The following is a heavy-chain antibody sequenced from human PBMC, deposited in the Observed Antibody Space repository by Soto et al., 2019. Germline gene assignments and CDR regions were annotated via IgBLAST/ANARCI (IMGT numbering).Heavy chain of an antibody. CDR1: GFTFSDYY. CDR3: ARGRGAAADYFDF. V-gene: IGHV3-11*05. D-gene: IGHD6-13*01. Sequence: QVQLVESGGGLVKPGGSLRLSCAVSGFTFSDYYMTWIRQAPGKGLEWVSYISSSTSHPNYADSVKGRFTISRDNAKNSLFQQMNSLRAEDTAVYYCARGRGAAADYFDFWGQGTLVTVSS. J-gene: IGHJ4*02. CDR2: ISSSTSHP.